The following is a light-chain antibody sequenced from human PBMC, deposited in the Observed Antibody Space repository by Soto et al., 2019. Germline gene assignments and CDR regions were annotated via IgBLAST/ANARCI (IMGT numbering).Light chain of an antibody. CDR1: SSDVGGYNY. Sequence: QSVLTQPPSASGTPGQRVTISCSGTSSDVGGYNYVSWYQQHPGKAPKLMIYEVSKRPSGVPDRFSGSKSGNTASLTVSGLQAEDEADYYCSSYAGSNNLGVFGTGTKVTVL. CDR3: SSYAGSNNLGV. V-gene: IGLV2-8*01. CDR2: EVS. J-gene: IGLJ1*01.